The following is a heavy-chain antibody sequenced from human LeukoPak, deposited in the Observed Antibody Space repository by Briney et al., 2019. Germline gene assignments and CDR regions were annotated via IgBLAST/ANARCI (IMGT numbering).Heavy chain of an antibody. D-gene: IGHD4-17*01. CDR3: ARGDYGDYPYGMDV. V-gene: IGHV1-18*01. CDR1: GYTFTSYG. J-gene: IGHJ6*02. Sequence: ASVKVSCKASGYTFTSYGISWVRQAPGQGLEWVGWISAYNGNTNYAQKLQGRVTMTTDTSTSTAYMELRSLRSDDTAVYYCARGDYGDYPYGMDVWGQGTTVTVSS. CDR2: ISAYNGNT.